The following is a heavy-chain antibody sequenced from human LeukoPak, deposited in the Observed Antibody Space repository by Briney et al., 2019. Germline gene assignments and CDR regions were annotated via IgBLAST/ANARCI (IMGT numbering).Heavy chain of an antibody. CDR1: GGSFSGYY. D-gene: IGHD6-13*01. CDR2: INHSGST. CDR3: ARDQGYLSPPLY. J-gene: IGHJ4*02. V-gene: IGHV4-34*01. Sequence: SETLSLTCAVYGGSFSGYYWSWIRQPPGKGLEWIGEINHSGSTNYNPSLKSRVTISVDTSKNQFSLKLSSVTAADTAVYYCARDQGYLSPPLYWGQGTLVTVSS.